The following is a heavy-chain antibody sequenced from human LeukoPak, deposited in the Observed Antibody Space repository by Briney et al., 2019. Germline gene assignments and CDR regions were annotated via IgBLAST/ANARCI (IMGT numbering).Heavy chain of an antibody. D-gene: IGHD2-15*01. CDR1: GFTFSSYS. CDR2: ISSSSSYI. Sequence: GGSLRLSCAASGFTFSSYSMNRVRQAPGKGLEWVSSISSSSSYIYYADSVKGRFTISRDNAKNSLYLQMNSLRAEDTAVYYCARDQGGYYYYYMDVWGKGTTVTVSS. J-gene: IGHJ6*03. CDR3: ARDQGGYYYYYMDV. V-gene: IGHV3-21*01.